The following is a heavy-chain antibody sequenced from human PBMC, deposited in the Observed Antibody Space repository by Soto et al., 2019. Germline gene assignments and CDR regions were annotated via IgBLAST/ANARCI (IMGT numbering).Heavy chain of an antibody. CDR3: ARHSSSWPIFDY. CDR2: IYYSGSS. V-gene: IGHV4-59*08. Sequence: QVQLQESGPGLVKPSETLSLTCTVSGGSIGNSYWSWIRQSPGKGLEWIGYIYYSGSSNYNPSLKSRVSRSVATSKTQSSLKLSSVPAADTAVYSCARHSSSWPIFDYWGQGTLVIVSS. J-gene: IGHJ4*02. CDR1: GGSIGNSY. D-gene: IGHD6-13*01.